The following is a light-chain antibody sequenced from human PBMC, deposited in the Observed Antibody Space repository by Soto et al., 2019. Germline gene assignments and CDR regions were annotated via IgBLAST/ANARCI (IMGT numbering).Light chain of an antibody. J-gene: IGKJ1*01. CDR1: QSVRSS. Sequence: EMVMTQSPATLSVSPGERATLSCRASQSVRSSLAWYQQKPGQPPRLLIYRASTRATGVPARFSGSGSGTEFTLTISSLLSEDFAVYFGKQYHNWPGTFGQGTKVDIK. CDR2: RAS. CDR3: KQYHNWPGT. V-gene: IGKV3-15*01.